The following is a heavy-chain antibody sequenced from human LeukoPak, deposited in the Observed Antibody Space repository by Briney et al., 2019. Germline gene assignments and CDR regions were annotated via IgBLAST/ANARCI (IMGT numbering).Heavy chain of an antibody. CDR2: MNPNSGNT. Sequence: ASVKVSCKASGYTFTSYDINWVRQATGRGLEWMGWMNPNSGNTGYAQKFQGRVTMTRNTSISTAYMELSSLRSEDTAVYYCARGWSSGWYSRRLGNYYYYMDVWGKGTTVTVSS. CDR1: GYTFTSYD. J-gene: IGHJ6*03. V-gene: IGHV1-8*01. D-gene: IGHD6-19*01. CDR3: ARGWSSGWYSRRLGNYYYYMDV.